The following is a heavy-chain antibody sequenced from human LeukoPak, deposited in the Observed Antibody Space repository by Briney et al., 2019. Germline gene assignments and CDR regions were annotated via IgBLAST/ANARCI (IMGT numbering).Heavy chain of an antibody. J-gene: IGHJ4*02. V-gene: IGHV3-23*01. D-gene: IGHD3-22*01. Sequence: PGGSLRHSCAASGFTFSSYGMSWVRQAPGKGLEWVSAISGSGGSTYYADSVKGRFTISRDNSKNTLYLQMNSLRAEDTAVYYCARDNYYDTSGYFYFDYWGQGTLVTVSS. CDR3: ARDNYYDTSGYFYFDY. CDR1: GFTFSSYG. CDR2: ISGSGGST.